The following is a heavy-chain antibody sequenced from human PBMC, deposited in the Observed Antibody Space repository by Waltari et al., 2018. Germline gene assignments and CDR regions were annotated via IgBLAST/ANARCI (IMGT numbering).Heavy chain of an antibody. CDR2: ISGSGGST. CDR1: GFTFSSYA. Sequence: EVQLLESGGGLVQPGGSLRLSCAASGFTFSSYAMSWVRQAPGKGLEWVSAISGSGGSTYYADSVKGRFTISRDNSKNTLYLQMNSLRAEDTAVYYCATAITMVRGVPTWFDPWGQGTLVTVSS. D-gene: IGHD3-10*01. CDR3: ATAITMVRGVPTWFDP. V-gene: IGHV3-23*01. J-gene: IGHJ5*02.